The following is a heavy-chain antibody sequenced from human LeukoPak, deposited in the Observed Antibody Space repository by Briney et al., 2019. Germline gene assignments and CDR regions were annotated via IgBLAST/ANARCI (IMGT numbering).Heavy chain of an antibody. CDR3: ARFDVVRGVITDY. Sequence: PGGSLRLSCAASGFTFSSYSMNWVRQAPGKGLEWVSSISSSSSYIYYADSVKGRFTISRDNAKNSLYLQMNSLRAEDTAVYYCARFDVVRGVITDYWGQGTLVTVSS. V-gene: IGHV3-21*01. D-gene: IGHD3-10*01. J-gene: IGHJ4*02. CDR1: GFTFSSYS. CDR2: ISSSSSYI.